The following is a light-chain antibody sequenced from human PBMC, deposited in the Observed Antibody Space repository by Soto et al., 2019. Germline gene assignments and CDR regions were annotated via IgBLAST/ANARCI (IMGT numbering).Light chain of an antibody. CDR3: QKYNSAPLT. V-gene: IGKV3-20*01. J-gene: IGKJ4*01. Sequence: EIVLTQSPGTLSLSPGERATLSCRASQSVSSSYLAWYQQTPGRAPRLLIYGVSVRATGIPARFSGSGSGTDFTLTISSLQPEDVATYYCQKYNSAPLTFGGGTKVDIK. CDR2: GVS. CDR1: QSVSSSY.